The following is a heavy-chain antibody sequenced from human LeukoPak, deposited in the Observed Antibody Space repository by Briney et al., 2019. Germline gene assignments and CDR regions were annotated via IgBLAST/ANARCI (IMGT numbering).Heavy chain of an antibody. Sequence: SETLSLTCTVSGGSVSSGRYYWSWIRQPPGKGLESIVYIYYSGSTSYNPSYSSGSTIYNPSLKSRVTISIDSSKNQFSLRLNSVTAADTAVYYCARASGVSSYLLPIWGQGTLVTVSS. V-gene: IGHV4-61*01. CDR1: GGSVSSGRYY. D-gene: IGHD2-8*01. J-gene: IGHJ4*02. CDR2: IYYSGSTSYNPSYSSGST. CDR3: ARASGVSSYLLPI.